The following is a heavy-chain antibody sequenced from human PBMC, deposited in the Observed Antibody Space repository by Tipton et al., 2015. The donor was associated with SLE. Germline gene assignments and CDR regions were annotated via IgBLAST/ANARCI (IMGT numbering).Heavy chain of an antibody. Sequence: TLSLTCIVSGGSISSGGRYWSWIRQYPGKGLEWIGFIYYNGNAHYNPSLKSRVVISADTSKNHLSLKLSSVTAADTAVYFCTRDGWDAFDIWGQGTKVTVSS. J-gene: IGHJ3*02. CDR1: GGSISSGGRY. V-gene: IGHV4-31*03. CDR3: TRDGWDAFDI. CDR2: IYYNGNA. D-gene: IGHD2-15*01.